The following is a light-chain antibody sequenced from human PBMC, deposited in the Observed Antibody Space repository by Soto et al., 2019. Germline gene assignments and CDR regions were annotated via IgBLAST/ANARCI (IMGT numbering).Light chain of an antibody. CDR2: EVS. CDR1: SSDVGGYNY. J-gene: IGLJ3*02. Sequence: QSALTQPPSASGSPGQSVTISCTGTSSDVGGYNYVSWYQQHPGKAPKLMIYEVSKRPSGVPDRFSGSKSGNTASLTVSGLQAEDEADYYCSSYAGSHNLVFGGWTKLTVL. V-gene: IGLV2-8*01. CDR3: SSYAGSHNLV.